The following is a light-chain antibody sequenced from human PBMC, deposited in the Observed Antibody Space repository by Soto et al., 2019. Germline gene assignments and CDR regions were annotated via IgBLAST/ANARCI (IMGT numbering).Light chain of an antibody. J-gene: IGKJ4*01. V-gene: IGKV1-5*01. CDR3: QQYDTSPLT. CDR2: DAS. CDR1: QSIDNW. Sequence: DIQMTQSPSTLSASVGDRLTITCRASQSIDNWLAWFQQKPGKAPKLLIYDASSLKSGVPSRFSGSRSGTVFSLTISSLQPDDFASYYCQQYDTSPLTFGGGTRVEIK.